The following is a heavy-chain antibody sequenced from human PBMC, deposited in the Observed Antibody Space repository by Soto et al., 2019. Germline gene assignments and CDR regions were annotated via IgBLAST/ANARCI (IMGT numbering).Heavy chain of an antibody. J-gene: IGHJ6*03. V-gene: IGHV1-18*01. CDR3: GRGRRLGDYYYYYMDV. CDR2: ISAYNGNT. CDR1: GYTFTSYG. Sequence: ASVKVSCKASGYTFTSYGISWVRQAPGQGLEWMGWISAYNGNTNYAQKLQGRVTMTTDTSTSTAYMELRSLRSDDTAVYYCGRGRRLGDYYYYYMDVWGKGTTVTVSS. D-gene: IGHD3-16*01.